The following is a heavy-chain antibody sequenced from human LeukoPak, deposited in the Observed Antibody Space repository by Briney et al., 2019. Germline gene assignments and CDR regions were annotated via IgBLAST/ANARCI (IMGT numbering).Heavy chain of an antibody. CDR2: IYYSGST. V-gene: IGHV4-59*01. Sequence: SETLSLTCTVSGGSISRYYWSWIRQPPGKGLEWIGCIYYSGSTNYNPSLKSRVTISLDTSKNQFSLKLSSVTAADTAVYYCARGENGYETDFDYWGQGTLVTVSS. CDR1: GGSISRYY. J-gene: IGHJ4*02. D-gene: IGHD5-18*01. CDR3: ARGENGYETDFDY.